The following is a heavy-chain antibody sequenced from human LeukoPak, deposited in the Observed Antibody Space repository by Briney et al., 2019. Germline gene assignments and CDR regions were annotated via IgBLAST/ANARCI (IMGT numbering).Heavy chain of an antibody. V-gene: IGHV1-69*04. CDR2: IIPILGIA. D-gene: IGHD4-17*01. J-gene: IGHJ6*02. CDR1: GGTFSSYA. Sequence: SVKVSCKASGGTFSSYAISWVRQAPGQGLEWMGRIIPILGIANYAQKFQGRVTITADKSTSTAYMELSSLRSEDTAVYYCARAPTTVSYYYYYGMDVWGQGTTVTVSS. CDR3: ARAPTTVSYYYYYGMDV.